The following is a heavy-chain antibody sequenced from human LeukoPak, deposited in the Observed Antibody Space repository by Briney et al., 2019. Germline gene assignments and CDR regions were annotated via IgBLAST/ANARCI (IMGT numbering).Heavy chain of an antibody. CDR1: GFTFSSNG. CDR3: ARFTGDDSSGFYDY. J-gene: IGHJ4*02. Sequence: GGSLRLSCAASGFTFSSNGMHWVRQAPGKGLEWVAVISYDGSIKYYADSVKGRFTISRDNSENTLHLQMNSLRAEDTAVYYCARFTGDDSSGFYDYWGQGTLVTVSS. CDR2: ISYDGSIK. V-gene: IGHV3-30*03. D-gene: IGHD3-22*01.